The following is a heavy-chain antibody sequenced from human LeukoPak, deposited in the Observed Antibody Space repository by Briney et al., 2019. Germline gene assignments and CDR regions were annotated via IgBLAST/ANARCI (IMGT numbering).Heavy chain of an antibody. V-gene: IGHV1-69*06. J-gene: IGHJ4*02. D-gene: IGHD2-15*01. CDR3: ARALVAATSRFDY. CDR1: GGTFSSYA. Sequence: SVKVSCKASGGTFSSYAISWVRQAPGQGLEWMGGIIPIFGTANYAQKFQGRVTITADKSTSTAYMELSSLRSEDTAVYYCARALVAATSRFDYWGQGALVTVSS. CDR2: IIPIFGTA.